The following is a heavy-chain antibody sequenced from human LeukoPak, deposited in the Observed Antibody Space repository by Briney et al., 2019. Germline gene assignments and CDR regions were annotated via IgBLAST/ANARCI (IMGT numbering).Heavy chain of an antibody. V-gene: IGHV4-4*09. Sequence: PSETLPLTCTVSGGSISSYYWSWIRQPPGKGLEWIEYIYTSGSTNYNPSLKSRVTISVDTSKNQFSLKLSSVTAADTAVYYCARLYCSSTSCPIDPWGQGTLVTVSS. CDR3: ARLYCSSTSCPIDP. J-gene: IGHJ5*02. CDR2: IYTSGST. D-gene: IGHD2-2*01. CDR1: GGSISSYY.